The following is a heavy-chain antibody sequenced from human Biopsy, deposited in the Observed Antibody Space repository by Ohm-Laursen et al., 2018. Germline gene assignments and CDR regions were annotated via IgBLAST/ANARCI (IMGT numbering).Heavy chain of an antibody. D-gene: IGHD4/OR15-4a*01. CDR2: FSHTGTT. CDR1: GGSFSGYN. V-gene: IGHV4-34*01. CDR3: ARGPYGDNAGAFDV. Sequence: SDTLSLTCPVDGGSFSGYNWTWIRQPPGKGLEWVGEFSHTGTTIYNPSLKSRLTISVDKSKNHFSLRLTSVTAADTATYFCARGPYGDNAGAFDVWGQGTVVTVSS. J-gene: IGHJ3*01.